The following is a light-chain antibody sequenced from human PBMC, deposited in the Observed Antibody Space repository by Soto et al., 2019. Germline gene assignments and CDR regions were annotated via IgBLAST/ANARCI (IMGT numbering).Light chain of an antibody. CDR2: KAS. CDR1: QSISSW. J-gene: IGKJ1*01. CDR3: QRYNSYWT. Sequence: DIQMTQSPSTLSASVGDRVTITCRASQSISSWLAWYQQKPGKAPKLLIYKASSLESGVPSRFSGSGAGTQFTLTISSLQTDEFATYYCQRYNSYWTFGQGTKVEIK. V-gene: IGKV1-5*03.